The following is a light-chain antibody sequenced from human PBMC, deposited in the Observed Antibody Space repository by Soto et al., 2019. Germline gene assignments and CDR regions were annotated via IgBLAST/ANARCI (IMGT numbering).Light chain of an antibody. CDR2: EVT. CDR1: SSVVGTYNL. J-gene: IGLJ1*01. V-gene: IGLV2-23*02. CDR3: CSYAGGSTSV. Sequence: QSALTQPASVSGSPGQSITISCTGTSSVVGTYNLVSWYQQHPGKAPKLIIYEVTQRPSGVSNRFSGSKSGNTASLTIPGLQAEDEADYYYCSYAGGSTSVFGTGTKVTV.